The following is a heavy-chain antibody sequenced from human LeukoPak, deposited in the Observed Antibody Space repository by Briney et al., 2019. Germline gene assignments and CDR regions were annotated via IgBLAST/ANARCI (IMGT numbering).Heavy chain of an antibody. V-gene: IGHV4-38-2*02. CDR2: IYHSGST. CDR1: GYSISSGYY. D-gene: IGHD3-22*01. J-gene: IGHJ5*02. Sequence: SETLSLTCTVSGYSISSGYYWGWIRQPPGKGLEWIGGIYHSGSTCYNPSLKSRVTISVDTSKNQFSLKLSSVTAADTAVYYCARCGGYYPNWFDPWGQGTLVTVSS. CDR3: ARCGGYYPNWFDP.